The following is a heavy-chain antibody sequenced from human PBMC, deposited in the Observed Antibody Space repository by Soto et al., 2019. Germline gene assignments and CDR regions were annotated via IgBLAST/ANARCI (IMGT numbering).Heavy chain of an antibody. CDR1: GGSVSDTNW. D-gene: IGHD6-19*01. CDR3: ARDRAVSARGSFDY. Sequence: QVQLQESGPGLVEPSGTLSLTCAVSGGSVSDTNWWSWVRQPPGKGLEWIGEIYHSGSTYYNPSLKSRVTISVDMSKNQFSLRLNSVTAADTAVYFCARDRAVSARGSFDYWGQGTLVTVSS. V-gene: IGHV4-4*02. J-gene: IGHJ4*02. CDR2: IYHSGST.